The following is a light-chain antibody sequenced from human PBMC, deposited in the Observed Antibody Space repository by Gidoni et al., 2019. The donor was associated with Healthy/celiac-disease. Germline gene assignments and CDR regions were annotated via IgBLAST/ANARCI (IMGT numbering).Light chain of an antibody. J-gene: IGKJ1*01. CDR2: KAS. Sequence: DIQMTQSPSTLSASVGDRVTITCRASQSISSWLAWYQQKPGKAPKLLIYKASSLESGVPSRFSGSGSGTEFTLTISSLQPDDFATYYCQQYRXFXQGTKVEIK. V-gene: IGKV1-5*03. CDR1: QSISSW. CDR3: QQYRX.